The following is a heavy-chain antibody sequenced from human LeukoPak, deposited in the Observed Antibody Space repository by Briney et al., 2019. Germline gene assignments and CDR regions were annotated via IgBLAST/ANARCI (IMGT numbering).Heavy chain of an antibody. CDR3: ARGLGGAGPFYYMDV. V-gene: IGHV1-18*01. CDR1: GYTFTSYG. Sequence: GASAKVSCKASGYTFTSYGISWVRQAPGQGLEWMGWISAYNGNTNYAQKLQGRVTMTTDTSTSTAYMELRSLRPDDTAVYYCARGLGGAGPFYYMDVWGKGTTVTVSS. J-gene: IGHJ6*03. D-gene: IGHD2-21*01. CDR2: ISAYNGNT.